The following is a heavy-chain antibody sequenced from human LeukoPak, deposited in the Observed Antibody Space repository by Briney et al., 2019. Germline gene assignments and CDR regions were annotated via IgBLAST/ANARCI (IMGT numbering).Heavy chain of an antibody. V-gene: IGHV4-4*07. CDR3: ARGYRSTTHCHFDS. CDR2: IDEDGST. J-gene: IGHJ5*01. Sequence: SETLSLTCSVSGQSTTTYRWSWIRQSAAKGLEWMGRIDEDGSTTYSPSLRSRVTVSADTSKNQVSLKLKFVTAADTAVYFCARGYRSTTHCHFDSWGRGTLVTVSS. D-gene: IGHD2-2*01. CDR1: GQSTTTYR.